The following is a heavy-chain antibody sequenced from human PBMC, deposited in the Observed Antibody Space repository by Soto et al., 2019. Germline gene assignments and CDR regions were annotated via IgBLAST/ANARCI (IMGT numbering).Heavy chain of an antibody. D-gene: IGHD3-16*01. V-gene: IGHV4-59*01. CDR2: IYYSGST. CDR1: GGSISSYY. Sequence: QVQLQESGPGLVKPSETLSLTCTVSGGSISSYYWSWIRQPPGKGLEWIGYIYYSGSTNYNPSLKIRVTIPVDTSTNQVSLKLSSVTAADTAVYYCARDRLWSYGMDVWGQGTTVTVSS. J-gene: IGHJ6*02. CDR3: ARDRLWSYGMDV.